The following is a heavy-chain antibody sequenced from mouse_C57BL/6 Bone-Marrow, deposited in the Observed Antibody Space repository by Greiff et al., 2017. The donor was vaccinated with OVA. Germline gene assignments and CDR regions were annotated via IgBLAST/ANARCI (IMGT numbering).Heavy chain of an antibody. Sequence: VQLKESGPVLVKPGASVKMSCKASGYPLTDFYMNWVKQRHGQSLEWIGVINPYNGGTSSNQKFKGKATLTFDKSSSTAYRELNSLTSEDSAVYYCARPSLLWLRRWFAYWGQGTLVTVSA. CDR1: GYPLTDFY. CDR3: ARPSLLWLRRWFAY. J-gene: IGHJ3*01. CDR2: INPYNGGT. D-gene: IGHD2-2*01. V-gene: IGHV1-19*01.